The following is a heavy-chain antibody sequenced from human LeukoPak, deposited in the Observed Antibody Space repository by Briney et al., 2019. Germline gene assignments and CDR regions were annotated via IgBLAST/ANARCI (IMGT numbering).Heavy chain of an antibody. CDR3: AKDSYYYGSGSYYFDY. V-gene: IGHV3-74*01. J-gene: IGHJ4*02. Sequence: GGSLRLSCAASGFTFSSYWMHWVRQAPGKGLVWVSRINSDGSSTSYADSVKGRFTISRDNAKNTLYLQMNSLRAEDTAVYYCAKDSYYYGSGSYYFDYWGQGTLVTVSS. CDR2: INSDGSST. CDR1: GFTFSSYW. D-gene: IGHD3-10*01.